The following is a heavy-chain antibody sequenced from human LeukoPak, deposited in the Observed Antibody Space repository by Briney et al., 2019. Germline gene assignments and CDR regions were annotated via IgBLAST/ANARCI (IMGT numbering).Heavy chain of an antibody. D-gene: IGHD3-22*01. Sequence: ASVKVSCKVSGYTLTELSMHWVRQAPGKGLEWMGGFDTEDGETIYAQKFQGRVTMTEDTSTDTAYMELSSLRSEDTAVYYCATLGASDYYDSSGYPDDYWGQGTLVTVSS. CDR3: ATLGASDYYDSSGYPDDY. V-gene: IGHV1-24*01. J-gene: IGHJ4*02. CDR1: GYTLTELS. CDR2: FDTEDGET.